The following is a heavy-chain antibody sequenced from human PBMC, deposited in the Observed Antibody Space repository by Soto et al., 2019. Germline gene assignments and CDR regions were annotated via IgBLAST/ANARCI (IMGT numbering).Heavy chain of an antibody. D-gene: IGHD6-13*01. V-gene: IGHV3-23*01. Sequence: GGSLRLSCAASGFTFSSYAMSWVRQAPGKGLEWVSAISGSGGSTYYAVSVKGRFTITRDNSKNTLYLQMNGLRAEYSAVDYCAKALTHYSSSLSSDYWGQGTLVTVSS. CDR2: ISGSGGST. CDR1: GFTFSSYA. J-gene: IGHJ4*02. CDR3: AKALTHYSSSLSSDY.